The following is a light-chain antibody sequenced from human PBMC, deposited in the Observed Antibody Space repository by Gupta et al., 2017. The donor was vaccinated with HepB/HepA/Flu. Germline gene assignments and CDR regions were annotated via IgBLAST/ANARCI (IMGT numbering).Light chain of an antibody. V-gene: IGKV3-15*01. CDR3: QQYNNWPPIT. Sequence: IVLPHSPATLSVSPGERATLSCRASQSVSSNLAWYQQKPGQAPRLLIYAASTRATGIPARFSGSGSGTEFTLTISSLQSEDFAVYYCQQYNNWPPITCGGGTKVEIK. CDR2: AAS. CDR1: QSVSSN. J-gene: IGKJ4*01.